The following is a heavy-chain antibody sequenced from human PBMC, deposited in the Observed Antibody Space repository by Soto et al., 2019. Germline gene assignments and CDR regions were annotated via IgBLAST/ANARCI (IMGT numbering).Heavy chain of an antibody. V-gene: IGHV3-33*01. D-gene: IGHD1-26*01. CDR2: TLSDGNTK. J-gene: IGHJ5*02. CDR3: ARWGGSYYESWFDP. Sequence: QVLLVESGGGVVQPGTSLRLSCAASGFSFRNYGMHWVRQAPGKGLEWVAVTLSDGNTKNYAASVKGRFTISSDTSKNTLYLQVSSLRAEDTALYYCARWGGSYYESWFDPWGQGTLVIVSS. CDR1: GFSFRNYG.